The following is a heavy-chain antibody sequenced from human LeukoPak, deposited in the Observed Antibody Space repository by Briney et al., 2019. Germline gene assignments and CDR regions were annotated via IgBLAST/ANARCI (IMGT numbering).Heavy chain of an antibody. CDR1: GFSFSDYS. D-gene: IGHD1-26*01. V-gene: IGHV3-48*01. Sequence: PGGSLRLSCAASGFSFSDYSMNWVRQAPGKRLEWVSHISSSSGTIFYADSVKGRFTISRDKAKKSLYLQLNSLRVEDTAVYYCARSAGLWELLPFDSWGQGTLVAVSS. CDR3: ARSAGLWELLPFDS. CDR2: ISSSSGTI. J-gene: IGHJ4*02.